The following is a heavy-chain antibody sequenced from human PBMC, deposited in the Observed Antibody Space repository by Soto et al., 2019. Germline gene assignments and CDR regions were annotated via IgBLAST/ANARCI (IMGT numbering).Heavy chain of an antibody. D-gene: IGHD3-3*01. J-gene: IGHJ6*02. V-gene: IGHV1-18*01. CDR1: GYTFTSYG. CDR2: ISAYNGNT. Sequence: VKVSCKASGYTFTSYGISWVRQAPGQGLEWMGWISAYNGNTNYAQKLQGRVTMTTDTSTSTAYMELRSLRSDDTAVYYCAKSYYDFWSGYYRGDMDVWGQGTTLTVSS. CDR3: AKSYYDFWSGYYRGDMDV.